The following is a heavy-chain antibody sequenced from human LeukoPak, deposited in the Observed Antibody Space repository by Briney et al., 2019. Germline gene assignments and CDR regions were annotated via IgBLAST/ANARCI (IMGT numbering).Heavy chain of an antibody. CDR3: AREGNFYDSSGILYYFDY. Sequence: PGGSLRLSCAASGFTFSDYYMSWIRQAPGKGLEWVSYISSSGSTIYYADSVKGRFTISRDNAKNSLYLQMNSLRAEDTAVYYCAREGNFYDSSGILYYFDYWGQGTLVTVSS. CDR1: GFTFSDYY. D-gene: IGHD3-22*01. CDR2: ISSSGSTI. J-gene: IGHJ4*02. V-gene: IGHV3-11*01.